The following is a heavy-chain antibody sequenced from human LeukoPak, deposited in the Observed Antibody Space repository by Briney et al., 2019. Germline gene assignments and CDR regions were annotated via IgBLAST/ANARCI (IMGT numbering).Heavy chain of an antibody. V-gene: IGHV5-10-1*01. CDR2: IDPSDSYT. D-gene: IGHD3-22*01. CDR3: ARHVGGGYYDSSGYYFDY. Sequence: KHGESLKISCKGSGYSFTSYWISWVRQMPGKGLEWMGRIDPSDSYTNYSPSFQGHVTISADKSISTAYLQWSSLKASDTAMYYCARHVGGGYYDSSGYYFDYWGQGTLVTVSS. J-gene: IGHJ4*02. CDR1: GYSFTSYW.